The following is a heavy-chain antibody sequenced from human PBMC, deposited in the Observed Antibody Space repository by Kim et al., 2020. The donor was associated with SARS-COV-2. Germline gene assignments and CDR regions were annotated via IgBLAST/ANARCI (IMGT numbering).Heavy chain of an antibody. J-gene: IGHJ6*02. Sequence: GESLKISCKGSGYSFTSYWISWVRQMPGKGLEWMGRIDPSDSYTNYSPSFQGHVTISADKSISTAYLQWSSLKASDTAMYYCARQRYCSSTSCYFDYGMDVWGQGTTVTVSS. CDR1: GYSFTSYW. CDR3: ARQRYCSSTSCYFDYGMDV. V-gene: IGHV5-10-1*01. CDR2: IDPSDSYT. D-gene: IGHD2-2*01.